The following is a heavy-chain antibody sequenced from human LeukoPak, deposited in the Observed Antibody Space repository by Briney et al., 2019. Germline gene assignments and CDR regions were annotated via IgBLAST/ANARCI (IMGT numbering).Heavy chain of an antibody. D-gene: IGHD3-3*01. J-gene: IGHJ5*02. CDR3: AREAYDFWSGSRVENWFDP. CDR1: GGSFSGYY. Sequence: SETLSLTCAVYGGSFSGYYWSWIRQPPGKGLEWIGEINHSGSTNYNPSLKSRVTISVDTSKNQFSLKLSSVTAADTAVYYCAREAYDFWSGSRVENWFDPWGRGTLVTVSS. CDR2: INHSGST. V-gene: IGHV4-34*01.